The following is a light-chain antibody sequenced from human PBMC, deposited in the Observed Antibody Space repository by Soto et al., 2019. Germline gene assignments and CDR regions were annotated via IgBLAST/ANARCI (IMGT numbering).Light chain of an antibody. Sequence: VLTQSPATLSLKPGVRATLSCRASQSVSSYLAWYQQKPGQTPRLLIYDATNSATGIPARFSGSGSVTDSTHSICRRSPEASAVQYRGPYHILPHTLCAVTMVDIK. CDR1: QSVSSY. V-gene: IGKV3-11*01. J-gene: IGKJ3*01. CDR2: DAT. CDR3: GPYHILPHT.